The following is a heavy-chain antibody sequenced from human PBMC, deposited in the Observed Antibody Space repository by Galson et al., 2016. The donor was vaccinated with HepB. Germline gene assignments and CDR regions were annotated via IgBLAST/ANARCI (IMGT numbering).Heavy chain of an antibody. V-gene: IGHV1-3*04. CDR1: GYTFTSYA. D-gene: IGHD6-19*01. CDR2: TNNANGNT. Sequence: LVKVSCKASGYTFTSYAIHWVRQAPGQRLEWMGWTNNANGNTEYSQSFQGRVTFTRDTSASTAYMELSSLRSEDTAVYYCARDGGSGWSRLWWGQGTLVAVSS. J-gene: IGHJ4*02. CDR3: ARDGGSGWSRLW.